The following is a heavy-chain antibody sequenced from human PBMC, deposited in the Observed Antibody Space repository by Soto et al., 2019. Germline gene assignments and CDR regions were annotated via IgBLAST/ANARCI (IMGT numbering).Heavy chain of an antibody. CDR3: ARAYGYIWGSYRSPLGSMDV. D-gene: IGHD3-16*02. Sequence: SETLSLTCTVSGGSISSYYWSWIRQPPEKGLEWIGYIYYRGSTNYNPSNKRRDTISVDTSKNQFSLKLSSVTAADTAVYYCARAYGYIWGSYRSPLGSMDVWGKGTTVTVSS. CDR1: GGSISSYY. J-gene: IGHJ6*03. CDR2: IYYRGST. V-gene: IGHV4-59*01.